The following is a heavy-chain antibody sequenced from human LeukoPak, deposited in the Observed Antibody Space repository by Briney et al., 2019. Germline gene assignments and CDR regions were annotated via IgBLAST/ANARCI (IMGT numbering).Heavy chain of an antibody. J-gene: IGHJ4*02. CDR1: GFTFSSYG. CDR3: AKDRGRAVAGSEFDY. D-gene: IGHD6-19*01. V-gene: IGHV3-23*01. CDR2: ISGSGGST. Sequence: GGSLRLSCAASGFTFSSYGMTWVRQAPGKWLEWVSVISGSGGSTNYADSVKGRFTISRDNSKNTLYLEMNSLRAEDTALYYCAKDRGRAVAGSEFDYWGQGTLVTVSS.